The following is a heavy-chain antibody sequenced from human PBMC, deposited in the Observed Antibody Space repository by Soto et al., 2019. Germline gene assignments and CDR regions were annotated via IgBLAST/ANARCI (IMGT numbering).Heavy chain of an antibody. CDR2: IYYSGNT. J-gene: IGHJ4*02. CDR1: DGSISSGVYY. Sequence: KASETLSLTCSVSDGSISSGVYYWSWIRQHPGKGLEWIGYIYYSGNTYYNPSLKSRLTISVDTSKNQFSLKLSSVTAADTAVYYCARIDPGYYDSSGYYFDYWGQGTLVTVSS. D-gene: IGHD3-22*01. V-gene: IGHV4-31*03. CDR3: ARIDPGYYDSSGYYFDY.